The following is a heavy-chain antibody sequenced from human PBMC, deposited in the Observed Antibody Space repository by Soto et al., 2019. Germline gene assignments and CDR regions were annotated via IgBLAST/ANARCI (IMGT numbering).Heavy chain of an antibody. V-gene: IGHV3-74*01. CDR2: INSDGCST. D-gene: IGHD6-13*01. CDR3: ARCIAAAGSPLPDY. J-gene: IGHJ4*02. CDR1: GFTFSSYW. Sequence: EVQLVESGGGLVQTGGSLRLSCAASGFTFSSYWMHWVRQAPGKGLVWVSRINSDGCSTSYADSVKGRFTISRDNAKTTLYLQMNSLRAEYTAVYYCARCIAAAGSPLPDYWGQGTLVTVSS.